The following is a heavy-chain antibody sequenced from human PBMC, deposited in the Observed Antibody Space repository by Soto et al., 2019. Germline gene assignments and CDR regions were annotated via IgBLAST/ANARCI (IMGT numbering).Heavy chain of an antibody. CDR3: ARDPSTVTTEDFQH. J-gene: IGHJ1*01. CDR2: ISSSSSYI. Sequence: GGSLRLSCAASGFTFSSYSMNWVRQAPGKGLEWVSSISSSSSYIYYADSVKGRFTISRYNAKNTLYLQMNSLRAEDTAVYYCARDPSTVTTEDFQHWGQGTLVTVSS. V-gene: IGHV3-21*01. CDR1: GFTFSSYS. D-gene: IGHD4-17*01.